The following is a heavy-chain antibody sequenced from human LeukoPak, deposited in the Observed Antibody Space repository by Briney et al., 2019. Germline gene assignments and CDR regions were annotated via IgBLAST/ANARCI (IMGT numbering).Heavy chain of an antibody. CDR2: IFYSGRT. V-gene: IGHV4-59*12. D-gene: IGHD2-15*01. J-gene: IGHJ4*02. Sequence: SETLSLTCTVSGGSISSYYWYWIRQPPGKGLESVGYIFYSGRTNYNPSLKSRVTISVDTSKNQFSLKLSSVTAADTAVYYCARGSCSGGSCYSGPGDYWGQGTLVTVSS. CDR1: GGSISSYY. CDR3: ARGSCSGGSCYSGPGDY.